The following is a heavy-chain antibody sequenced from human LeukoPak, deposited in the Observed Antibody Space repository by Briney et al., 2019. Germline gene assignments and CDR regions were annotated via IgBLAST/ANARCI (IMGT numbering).Heavy chain of an antibody. V-gene: IGHV3-23*01. Sequence: GGSLRLSCAASGFTFSTYAMSWVRQAPGKGLEWVSAISGSGGSTYYADSVKGRFTISRDNSKNTLYLQMNSLRAEDTAVYYCARATTVTTINYYYYMDVWGKGTTVTVSS. J-gene: IGHJ6*03. CDR1: GFTFSTYA. D-gene: IGHD4-17*01. CDR2: ISGSGGST. CDR3: ARATTVTTINYYYYMDV.